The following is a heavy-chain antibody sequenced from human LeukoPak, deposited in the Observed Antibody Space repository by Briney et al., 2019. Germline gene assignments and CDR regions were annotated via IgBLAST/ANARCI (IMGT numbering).Heavy chain of an antibody. J-gene: IGHJ4*02. Sequence: ASVRVSCKASGYTFTSYGISWARQAPGQGLEWMGWISAYNGNTNYAQKLQGRVTMTTDTSTSTAYMELRSLRSDDTAVYYCARNIVVDYFDYWGQGTLVTVSS. CDR1: GYTFTSYG. V-gene: IGHV1-18*01. D-gene: IGHD2-15*01. CDR3: ARNIVVDYFDY. CDR2: ISAYNGNT.